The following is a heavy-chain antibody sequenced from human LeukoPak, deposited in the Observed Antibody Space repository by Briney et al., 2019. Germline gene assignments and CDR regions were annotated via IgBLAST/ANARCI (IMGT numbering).Heavy chain of an antibody. CDR1: GYTFTSYD. CDR3: ARSSSVGATTVGY. D-gene: IGHD1-26*01. CDR2: MNPNSGNT. J-gene: IGHJ4*02. V-gene: IGHV1-8*01. Sequence: GASVKVSCKASGYTFTSYDINWVRQATGQGLEWMGWMNPNSGNTGYAQKFQGRVTMTRNTSINTAYMELSSLRSEDTAVYYCARSSSVGATTVGYWGQGTLVTVSS.